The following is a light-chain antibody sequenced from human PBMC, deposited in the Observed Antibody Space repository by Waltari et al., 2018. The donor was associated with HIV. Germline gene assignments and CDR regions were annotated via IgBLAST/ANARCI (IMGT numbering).Light chain of an antibody. CDR3: QQYMNWPPWS. Sequence: EIVMTQSPATLSVSPRERVTLSCRASPSVGSNLAWYQQQPARAPSLLVYSACTRASGIPARSSGSGSGTDFTLTISSLQSEDFVAYYCQQYMNWPPWSLGQGTKVDIK. J-gene: IGKJ1*01. V-gene: IGKV3-15*01. CDR1: PSVGSN. CDR2: SAC.